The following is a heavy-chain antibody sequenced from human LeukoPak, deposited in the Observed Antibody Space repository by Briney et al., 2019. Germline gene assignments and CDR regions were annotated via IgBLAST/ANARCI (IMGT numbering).Heavy chain of an antibody. J-gene: IGHJ4*02. CDR2: IWYDGSNK. D-gene: IGHD2/OR15-2a*01. CDR3: AREGPRGNSQFDY. Sequence: PGRSLRLSCAASGFTFSNYGMHWVRQAPAKGLEWVALIWYDGSNKYYTDSVKGRLTISRDNSKDTLFLQMNSLRAEDTAVYYCAREGPRGNSQFDYWGQGTLVTVSS. V-gene: IGHV3-33*01. CDR1: GFTFSNYG.